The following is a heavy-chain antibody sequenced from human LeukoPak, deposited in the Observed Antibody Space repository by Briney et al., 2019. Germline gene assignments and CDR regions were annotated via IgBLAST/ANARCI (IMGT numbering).Heavy chain of an antibody. Sequence: GGSLRLSCAASGFTFSSYGMHWVRQAPGKGLEWVSGISWNSGSIGYADSVKGRFTISRDNAKNSLYLQMNSLRAEDTALYYCAKDKGRYSGYPGPDYWGQGTLVTVSS. V-gene: IGHV3-9*01. CDR3: AKDKGRYSGYPGPDY. CDR2: ISWNSGSI. D-gene: IGHD5-12*01. J-gene: IGHJ4*02. CDR1: GFTFSSYG.